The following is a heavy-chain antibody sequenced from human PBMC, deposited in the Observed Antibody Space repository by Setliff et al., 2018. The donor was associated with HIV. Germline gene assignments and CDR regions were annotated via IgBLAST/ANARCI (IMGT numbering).Heavy chain of an antibody. J-gene: IGHJ4*02. Sequence: LSLTCEVSGAPVTDSNWWNWVRQPPGKGLEWIGEAYHTGSTNYSPSLKSRVTISVDASRNQFSLRLSSVTAADTAVYYCAAWGPRYSYAPYFFDSWGQGTLVTVSS. CDR3: AAWGPRYSYAPYFFDS. V-gene: IGHV4-4*02. CDR1: GAPVTDSNW. D-gene: IGHD5-18*01. CDR2: AYHTGST.